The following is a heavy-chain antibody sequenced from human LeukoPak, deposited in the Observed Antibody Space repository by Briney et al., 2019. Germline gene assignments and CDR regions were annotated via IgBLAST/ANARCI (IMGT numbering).Heavy chain of an antibody. CDR1: GFTFSSYA. Sequence: GGSLRLSCAASGFTFSSYAMSWVRQAPGKGLEWVSANSGSGGSTYYADSVKGRFTISRDNSKNTLYLQMNSLRAEDTAVYYCAKLYYYDSSGYLLGRADYFDYWGQGTLVTVSS. J-gene: IGHJ4*02. D-gene: IGHD3-22*01. CDR2: NSGSGGST. V-gene: IGHV3-23*01. CDR3: AKLYYYDSSGYLLGRADYFDY.